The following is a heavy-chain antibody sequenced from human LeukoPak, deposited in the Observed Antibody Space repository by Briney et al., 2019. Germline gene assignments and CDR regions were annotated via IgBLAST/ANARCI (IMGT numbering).Heavy chain of an antibody. D-gene: IGHD2-8*01. CDR1: GFGFSDSY. V-gene: IGHV3-11*01. J-gene: IGHJ4*01. CDR2: ISGSGSDI. CDR3: STDPRLLIY. Sequence: GGSLRLSCVVSGFGFSDSYMTWIRQTPGKGLEWLAYISGSGSDIYYADSVKGRFTISRDNAKKSLYLEMNSLRPDDTALYYCSTDPRLLIYWGHGTLVTVSS.